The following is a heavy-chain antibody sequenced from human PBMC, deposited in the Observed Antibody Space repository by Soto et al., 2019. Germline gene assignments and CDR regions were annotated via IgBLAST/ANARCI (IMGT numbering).Heavy chain of an antibody. V-gene: IGHV1-8*01. Sequence: ASVKVSCKASGYTFTSYDINWVRQATGQGLGWMGWMNPNSGNTDYAQKFQGRVTMTRNTSISTAYMELSSLRSEDTAVYYCARGDSSTSWYTYYYYYYMDFWGKGTTVTVSS. CDR2: MNPNSGNT. J-gene: IGHJ6*03. D-gene: IGHD2-2*01. CDR1: GYTFTSYD. CDR3: ARGDSSTSWYTYYYYYYMDF.